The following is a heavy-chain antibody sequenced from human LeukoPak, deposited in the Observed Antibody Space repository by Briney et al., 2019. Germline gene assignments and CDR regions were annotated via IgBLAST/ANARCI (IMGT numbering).Heavy chain of an antibody. CDR3: AKFLGAPI. Sequence: PGGSLRLSCEGSGFTFSNYWMGWVRQAPGKGLQWVANIKTDGSEKYYVDSVKGRFTISRDNSKNTLYLQMNSLRAEDTAVYYCAKFLGAPIWGQGTMVTVSS. CDR1: GFTFSNYW. J-gene: IGHJ3*02. V-gene: IGHV3-7*03. D-gene: IGHD3-3*01. CDR2: IKTDGSEK.